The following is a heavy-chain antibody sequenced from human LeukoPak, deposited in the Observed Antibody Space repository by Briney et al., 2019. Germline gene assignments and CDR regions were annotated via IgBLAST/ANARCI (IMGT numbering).Heavy chain of an antibody. Sequence: TGGSLRPSCAASGFTFSSYSMNWVRQAPGKGLEWVSSISSSSSYIYYADSVKGRFTISRDNAKNSLYLQMNSLRAEDTAVYYCARDTHAYCGGDCYFKDAFDIWGQGTMVTVTS. CDR1: GFTFSSYS. J-gene: IGHJ3*02. V-gene: IGHV3-21*01. CDR2: ISSSSSYI. D-gene: IGHD2-21*02. CDR3: ARDTHAYCGGDCYFKDAFDI.